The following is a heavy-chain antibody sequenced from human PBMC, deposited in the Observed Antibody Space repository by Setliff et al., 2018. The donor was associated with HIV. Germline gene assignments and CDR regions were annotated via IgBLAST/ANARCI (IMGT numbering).Heavy chain of an antibody. CDR2: IYTDGST. Sequence: SETLSLTCTVSGGSISSGTYYWSWIRQPARKGLEWIGHIYTDGSTNFNPSLRSRVTISADTPKNQLSLKLTSVTAADTAVYYCAMLDTSDYFRNNWFDSWGQGTLVTVS. V-gene: IGHV4-61*09. D-gene: IGHD3-22*01. J-gene: IGHJ5*01. CDR3: AMLDTSDYFRNNWFDS. CDR1: GGSISSGTYY.